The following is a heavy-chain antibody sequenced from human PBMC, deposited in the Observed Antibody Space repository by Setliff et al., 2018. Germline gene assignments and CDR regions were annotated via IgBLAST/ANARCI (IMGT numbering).Heavy chain of an antibody. CDR1: GSAINSGHY. D-gene: IGHD3-16*01. CDR3: VRDAGDGFGVDAYAGRGFDI. J-gene: IGHJ3*02. Sequence: TSETLSLTCAVSGSAINSGHYWGWIRQSPGKGGLEWIGSFRPSGRTYYNPSLKSRVTISLDTPRKQFALKLTSVTAADTAVYYCVRDAGDGFGVDAYAGRGFDIWGQGTMVTVSS. CDR2: FRPSGRT. V-gene: IGHV4-38-2*02.